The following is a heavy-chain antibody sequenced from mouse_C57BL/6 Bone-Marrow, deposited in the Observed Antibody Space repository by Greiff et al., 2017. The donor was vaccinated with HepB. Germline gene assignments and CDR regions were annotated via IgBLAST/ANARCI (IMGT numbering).Heavy chain of an antibody. CDR3: ARENYGYADGRLFDY. D-gene: IGHD2-2*01. V-gene: IGHV14-3*01. J-gene: IGHJ2*01. CDR1: GFNIKNTY. Sequence: VQLKESVAELVRPGASVKLSCTASGFNIKNTYMHWVKQRPEQGLEWIGRIDPANGNTKYAPKFQGKATITADTSSNTAYLQLSSLTSEDTAIYYCARENYGYADGRLFDYWGQGTTLTVSS. CDR2: IDPANGNT.